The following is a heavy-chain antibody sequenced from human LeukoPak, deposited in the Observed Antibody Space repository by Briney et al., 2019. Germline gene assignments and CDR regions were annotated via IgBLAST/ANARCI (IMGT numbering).Heavy chain of an antibody. D-gene: IGHD1-26*01. CDR2: ISDSGGST. V-gene: IGHV3-23*01. J-gene: IGHJ4*02. Sequence: GGSLRLSCAASGFTFSSYAMSWVRQAPGKGLEWVSGISDSGGSTYYADSVKGRFTISRDNSKNTLYLQMNSLRAGDTAVYYCAKDPIFSGSYGVFDYWGLGTLVTVSS. CDR1: GFTFSSYA. CDR3: AKDPIFSGSYGVFDY.